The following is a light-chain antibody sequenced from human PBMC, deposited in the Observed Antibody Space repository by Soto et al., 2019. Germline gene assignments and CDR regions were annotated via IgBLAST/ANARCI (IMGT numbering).Light chain of an antibody. Sequence: QYALTQPASVSGSPGQSITISCSGTSSDIGAYNYVSWYQQNPGKAPKLIIYDVTNRPSGISNRFAGSKSGNTASLTISGLQAEDEGNYYCKSFTTSTTLVFGGGTKLTVL. CDR3: KSFTTSTTLV. J-gene: IGLJ2*01. CDR1: SSDIGAYNY. CDR2: DVT. V-gene: IGLV2-14*01.